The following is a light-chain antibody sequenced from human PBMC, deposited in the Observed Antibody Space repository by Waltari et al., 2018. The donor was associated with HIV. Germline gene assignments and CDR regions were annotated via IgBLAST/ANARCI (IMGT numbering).Light chain of an antibody. J-gene: IGLJ2*01. CDR3: MLFFRTSYL. Sequence: QTVVTQEPSLTVSPGGTITLTCGSATGPVGDGHYVTRFQQKPGQPPRPLIYSPTRRHPSTPGRFSGSLVGDRAALTLSNVWPEDQADYYCMLFFRTSYLFGGGTKLTVL. V-gene: IGLV7-43*01. CDR1: TGPVGDGHY. CDR2: SPT.